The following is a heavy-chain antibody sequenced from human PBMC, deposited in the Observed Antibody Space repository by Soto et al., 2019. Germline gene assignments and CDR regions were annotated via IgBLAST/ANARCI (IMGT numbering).Heavy chain of an antibody. CDR1: GYTFTSYA. D-gene: IGHD2-2*01. J-gene: IGHJ5*02. CDR3: ARDNRGEEYCSSTSCYPYWFDP. CDR2: INAGNGNT. V-gene: IGHV1-3*01. Sequence: ASVKVSCKASGYTFTSYAMHWVRQAPGQRLEWMGWINAGNGNTKYSQKFQGRVTITRDTSASTAYMELSSLRSEDTAVYYCARDNRGEEYCSSTSCYPYWFDPWGQGTLVTVS.